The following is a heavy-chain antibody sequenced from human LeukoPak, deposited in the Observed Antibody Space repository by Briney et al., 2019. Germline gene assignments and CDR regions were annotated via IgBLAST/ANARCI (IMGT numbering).Heavy chain of an antibody. CDR1: GFTFSSYG. CDR3: ARDYYGGHNLYNFDF. Sequence: GGSLRLSCSTSGFTFSSYGIHWVRQAPGKGLEWVTFIRYDERNKYYADSVKGRFTISRDNSKNTLYLQMNSLRADDTAVYYCARDYYGGHNLYNFDFWGQGTRVIVSS. CDR2: IRYDERNK. D-gene: IGHD3-10*01. J-gene: IGHJ4*02. V-gene: IGHV3-30*02.